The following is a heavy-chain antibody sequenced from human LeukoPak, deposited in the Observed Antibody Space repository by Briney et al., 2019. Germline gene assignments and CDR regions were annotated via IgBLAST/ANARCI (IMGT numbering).Heavy chain of an antibody. J-gene: IGHJ4*02. V-gene: IGHV4-61*02. Sequence: SQTLSLTCTVSGGSISSDSYFWSWIRQPAGKGLEWIGRIYTSGSTNYNPSLKSRVTISLDTSKNQFSLNLSSVTAADTAVYYCAVGPPSEYWGQGTLVTVSS. D-gene: IGHD1-26*01. CDR3: AVGPPSEY. CDR1: GGSISSDSYF. CDR2: IYTSGST.